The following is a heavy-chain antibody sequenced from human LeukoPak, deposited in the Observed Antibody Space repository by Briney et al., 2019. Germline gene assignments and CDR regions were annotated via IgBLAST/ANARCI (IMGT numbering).Heavy chain of an antibody. J-gene: IGHJ4*02. V-gene: IGHV3-30*02. Sequence: GGSLRLSCAASGFTFSSYGMHWVRQAPGKGLEWVAFIRNDGSDKYYADSVKGRFTISRDYSKNTLYLQMNSLRTEDTAVYYCARDLIGAAVNYFAYWGQGTLVTVSS. D-gene: IGHD6-13*01. CDR3: ARDLIGAAVNYFAY. CDR2: IRNDGSDK. CDR1: GFTFSSYG.